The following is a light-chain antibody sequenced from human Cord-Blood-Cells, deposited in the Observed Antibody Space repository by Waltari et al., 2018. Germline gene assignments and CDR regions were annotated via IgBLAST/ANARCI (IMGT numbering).Light chain of an antibody. CDR1: ALPKQY. CDR3: QSADSSGTYVV. V-gene: IGLV3-25*03. Sequence: SYELTQPPSVSVSPGQTARITCSGDALPKQYAYWYQQKPGQAPVLVIYKDSERPSGIPGRFCGSSSGTTVTLTISGVQAEDEADYYCQSADSSGTYVVFGGGTKLTVL. CDR2: KDS. J-gene: IGLJ2*01.